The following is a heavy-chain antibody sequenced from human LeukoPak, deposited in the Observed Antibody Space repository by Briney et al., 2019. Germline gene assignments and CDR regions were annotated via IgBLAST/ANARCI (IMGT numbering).Heavy chain of an antibody. D-gene: IGHD2-15*01. CDR2: ISGSGANT. CDR3: AKVRNSNTRYFDL. Sequence: GGSLRLSCAASEFTFSSYAISWVRQAPGKGLEWVSAISGSGANTYFADSVKGRFTISRDNSKNTLYLQMNSLRAEDTAVYYCAKVRNSNTRYFDLWGRGTLVTLSS. CDR1: EFTFSSYA. J-gene: IGHJ2*01. V-gene: IGHV3-23*01.